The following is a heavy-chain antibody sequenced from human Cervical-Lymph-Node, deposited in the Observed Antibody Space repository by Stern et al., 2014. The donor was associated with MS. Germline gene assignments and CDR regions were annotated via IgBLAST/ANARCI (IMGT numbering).Heavy chain of an antibody. CDR2: IYYRGST. Sequence: QEQLQETGPGLVKPSETLSLTCTVTGGSISSYYWSWIRQPPGKGLEWIGYIYYRGSTNYNPSLKSRVTLSVDTSKNQYSLKLSSVTAADTAVYYCARDREDSSSWRWFDPWGQGTLVTVSS. D-gene: IGHD6-13*01. CDR1: GGSISSYY. CDR3: ARDREDSSSWRWFDP. V-gene: IGHV4-59*01. J-gene: IGHJ5*02.